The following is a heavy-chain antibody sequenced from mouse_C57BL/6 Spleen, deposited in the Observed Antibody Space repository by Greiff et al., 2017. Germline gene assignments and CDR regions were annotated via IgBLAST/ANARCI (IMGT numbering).Heavy chain of an antibody. Sequence: VQLQQSGPELVKPGASVKISCKASGYSFTDYNMNWVKQSNGKSLEWIGVINPNYGTSSYNQKFKGKATLTVDQSSSTAYMQLNSLTSEDSAVYYCARNLYGSSHWYFDVWGTGTTVTVSS. J-gene: IGHJ1*03. V-gene: IGHV1-39*01. D-gene: IGHD1-1*01. CDR3: ARNLYGSSHWYFDV. CDR2: INPNYGTS. CDR1: GYSFTDYN.